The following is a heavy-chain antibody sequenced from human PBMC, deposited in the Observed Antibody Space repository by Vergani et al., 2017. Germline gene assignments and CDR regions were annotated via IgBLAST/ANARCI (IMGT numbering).Heavy chain of an antibody. V-gene: IGHV1-69*01. CDR3: ARAWGTAPTDSYFDY. CDR1: GGTFSSYA. J-gene: IGHJ4*02. D-gene: IGHD3-16*01. Sequence: QVQLVQSGAEVKKPGSSVKVSCKASGGTFSSYAISWVRQAPGQGLEWMGGTIPIFGTANYAQKFQGRVTITADESTSTAYMERSSLRSEDTAVYYCARAWGTAPTDSYFDYWGQGSLVTVSS. CDR2: TIPIFGTA.